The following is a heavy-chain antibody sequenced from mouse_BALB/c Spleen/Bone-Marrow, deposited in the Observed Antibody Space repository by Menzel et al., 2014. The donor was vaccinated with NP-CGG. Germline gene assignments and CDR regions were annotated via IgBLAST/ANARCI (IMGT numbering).Heavy chain of an antibody. D-gene: IGHD2-3*01. CDR1: GFNIKDTY. J-gene: IGHJ3*01. CDR2: IDPANGNT. V-gene: IGHV14-3*02. Sequence: EVKLMESGAELVKPGASVKLSCTASGFNIKDTYMHWVKQRPEQGLEWIGGIDPANGNTKYDPKFLGKAAITADTSSNTAYLQLSSLTSEDTAVYYCVRGGWLLLFAYWGQGTLVTVSA. CDR3: VRGGWLLLFAY.